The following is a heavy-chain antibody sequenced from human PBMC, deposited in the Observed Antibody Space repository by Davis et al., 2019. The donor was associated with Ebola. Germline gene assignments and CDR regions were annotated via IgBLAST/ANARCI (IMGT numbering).Heavy chain of an antibody. CDR3: ATVGTSVTAFEH. CDR2: LNTYSGGT. V-gene: IGHV1-2*02. CDR1: GYTLTDYY. Sequence: ASVTVSCKASGYTLTDYYMHWVRQAPAQGLEWMGWLNTYSGGTKYAQKFQGRVTMARDTSINRAYMELSRLRSDDTAVYYCATVGTSVTAFEHWGQGTLVTVSS. D-gene: IGHD4-17*01. J-gene: IGHJ4*02.